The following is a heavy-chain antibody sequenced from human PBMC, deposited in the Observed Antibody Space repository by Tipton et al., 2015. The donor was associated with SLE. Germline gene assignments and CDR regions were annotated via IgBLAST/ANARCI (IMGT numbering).Heavy chain of an antibody. CDR2: IYYSGST. J-gene: IGHJ4*02. CDR1: GGSISSHY. Sequence: LRLSCTVSGGSISSHYWSWIRQPPGKGLEWIGYIYYSGSTNYSPSLKSRVTISVDTSKNQFSLKLSSVTAADTAVYYCARDSTGPWGQGTLVTVSS. V-gene: IGHV4-59*11. CDR3: ARDSTGP. D-gene: IGHD4-11*01.